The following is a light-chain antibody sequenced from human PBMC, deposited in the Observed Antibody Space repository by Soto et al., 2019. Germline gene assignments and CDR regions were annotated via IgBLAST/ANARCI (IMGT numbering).Light chain of an antibody. V-gene: IGKV3-11*01. CDR3: QQRSNWPPLT. CDR1: QSVRYF. CDR2: DAS. J-gene: IGKJ4*01. Sequence: EIVLTQSPATLSLSPGERATLSCRASQSVRYFLAWYQQKPGQAPRLLISDASNRATGIPARFSGSGSGTDFTLTISSVEPEDFAVYYCQQRSNWPPLTFGGGTKVEIK.